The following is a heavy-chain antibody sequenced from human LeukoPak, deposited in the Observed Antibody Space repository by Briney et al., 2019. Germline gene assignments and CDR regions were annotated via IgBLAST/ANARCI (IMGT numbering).Heavy chain of an antibody. CDR3: AKNRQWLVGGFDY. V-gene: IGHV3-23*01. J-gene: IGHJ4*02. Sequence: PGGSLRLSCAASGFTFSSFAMSWVRQAPGKGLAWVSGISSGGGNIYYADSVKGRFTISRDNSKNTLYLQMNSLRAEDTAVYYCAKNRQWLVGGFDYWGQGTPVTVTS. CDR1: GFTFSSFA. CDR2: ISSGGGNI. D-gene: IGHD6-19*01.